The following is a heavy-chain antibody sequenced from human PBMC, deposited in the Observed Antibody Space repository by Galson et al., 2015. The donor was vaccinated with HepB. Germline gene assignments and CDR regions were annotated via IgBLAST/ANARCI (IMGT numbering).Heavy chain of an antibody. V-gene: IGHV3-21*01. J-gene: IGHJ6*02. CDR3: ASLTSVDTAMSLYYYYYGMDV. CDR2: ISSSSSYI. Sequence: SLRLSCAASGFTFSSYSMNWVRQAPGKGLEWVSSISSSSSYIYYADSVKGRFTISRDNAKNSLYLQMNSLRAEDTAVYYCASLTSVDTAMSLYYYYYGMDVWGQGTTVTVSS. CDR1: GFTFSSYS. D-gene: IGHD5-18*01.